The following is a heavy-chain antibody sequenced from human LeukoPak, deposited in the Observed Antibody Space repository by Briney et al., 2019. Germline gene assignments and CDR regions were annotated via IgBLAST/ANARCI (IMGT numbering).Heavy chain of an antibody. CDR3: ARTRYYYNSRSYGAPYYFDY. CDR1: GGSISSSSFY. V-gene: IGHV4-39*01. J-gene: IGHJ4*02. Sequence: SETLSLTCTVSGGSISSSSFYWGWIRQPPGKGLEWIGSIFYTGSTYYNPSLKSRVTISVDTSKNQFSLKLSSVTAADTAVYYCARTRYYYNSRSYGAPYYFDYWGQGTLVTVSS. D-gene: IGHD3-10*01. CDR2: IFYTGST.